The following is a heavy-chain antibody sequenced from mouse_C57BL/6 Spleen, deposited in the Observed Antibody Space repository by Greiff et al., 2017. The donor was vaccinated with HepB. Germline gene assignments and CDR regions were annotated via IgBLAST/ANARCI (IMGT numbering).Heavy chain of an antibody. CDR2: ISSGGDYI. D-gene: IGHD2-1*01. V-gene: IGHV5-9-1*02. Sequence: EVMLVESGEGLVKPGGSLKLSCAASGFTFSSYAMSWVRQTPEKRLEWVAYISSGGDYIYYADTVKGRFTISRDNARNTLYLQMSSLKSEDTAMYYCTRDRGNYRLAWFACWGQGPLVTVAA. CDR1: GFTFSSYA. CDR3: TRDRGNYRLAWFAC. J-gene: IGHJ3*01.